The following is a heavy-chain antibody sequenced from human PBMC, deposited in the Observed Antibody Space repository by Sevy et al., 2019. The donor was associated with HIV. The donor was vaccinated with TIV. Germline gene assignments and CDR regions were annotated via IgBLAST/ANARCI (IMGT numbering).Heavy chain of an antibody. CDR1: GGSISSSSYY. CDR2: VYYSGNT. V-gene: IGHV4-39*01. Sequence: SETLSLTCTVSGGSISSSSYYWGWIYQPPGKGLEWIGSVYYSGNTYYNPSLKSRVTISVDTSKNQFSLKLNSVTAADTAVYYCAINPPSEWLNSFEVWGQGTLVTVSS. CDR3: AINPPSEWLNSFEV. D-gene: IGHD6-19*01. J-gene: IGHJ4*02.